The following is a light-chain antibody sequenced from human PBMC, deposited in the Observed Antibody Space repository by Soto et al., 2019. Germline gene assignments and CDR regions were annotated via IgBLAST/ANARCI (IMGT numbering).Light chain of an antibody. CDR2: DAS. Sequence: ELVLTQSPGTLSLSPGERATLSCRAIQSVSSSYLAWYQQKPGQAPXLXXYDASSRATGIPDRFSGTESATDFTLTISRLEPEDFALYDCQQYGTSPPLTFGGGTKVDIK. J-gene: IGKJ4*01. CDR3: QQYGTSPPLT. CDR1: QSVSSSY. V-gene: IGKV3-20*01.